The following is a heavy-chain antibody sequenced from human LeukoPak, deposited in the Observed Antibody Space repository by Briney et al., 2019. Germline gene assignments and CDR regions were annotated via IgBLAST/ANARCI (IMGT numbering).Heavy chain of an antibody. CDR3: ARERRGHWSDY. CDR1: GGSISSYY. V-gene: IGHV4-59*01. D-gene: IGHD3/OR15-3a*01. J-gene: IGHJ4*02. Sequence: SETLSLTCTVSGGSISSYYWSWIRQPPGKGLEWIGYIYYSGSTNYNPSLKSRVTISVDTSKNQFSLKLSSVTAADTAVYYCARERRGHWSDYWGQGTLVTVSS. CDR2: IYYSGST.